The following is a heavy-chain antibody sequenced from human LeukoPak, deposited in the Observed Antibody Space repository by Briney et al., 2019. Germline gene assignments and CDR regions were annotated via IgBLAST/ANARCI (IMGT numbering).Heavy chain of an antibody. CDR3: VSFYETY. Sequence: GGSLRLSCAASGMYWMHWVRQAPGKGLVWVSHINSDGSWTSYADSVKGRSTISKDNAKNTVYLQMSNLRVEDTAVYYCVSFYETYWGRGTLVTVSS. CDR2: INSDGSWT. CDR1: GMYW. D-gene: IGHD2/OR15-2a*01. V-gene: IGHV3-74*01. J-gene: IGHJ4*02.